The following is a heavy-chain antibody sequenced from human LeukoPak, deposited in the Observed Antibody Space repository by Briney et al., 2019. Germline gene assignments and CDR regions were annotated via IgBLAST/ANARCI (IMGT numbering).Heavy chain of an antibody. V-gene: IGHV1-18*04. J-gene: IGHJ4*02. CDR2: ISAYNGNT. CDR3: ARDNEVVAATLYY. D-gene: IGHD2-15*01. CDR1: GYTFTGYY. Sequence: ASVKVSCKASGYTFTGYYMHWVRPAPGQGLEWMGWISAYNGNTNYAQKLQGRVTMTTDTSTSTAYMELRSLRSDDTAVYYCARDNEVVAATLYYWGQGTLVTVSS.